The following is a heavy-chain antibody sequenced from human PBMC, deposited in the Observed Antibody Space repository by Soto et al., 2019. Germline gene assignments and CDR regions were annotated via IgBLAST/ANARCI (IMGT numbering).Heavy chain of an antibody. Sequence: GGSLRLSCAASGFTFSRYSINCVRQAPVKWLEWVSSISSTTNYIYYADSMKGRFTVSRDNAKNSVYLDMNSLSAEDTAVYYCARESEDLTSNFDYWGQGTLVTVSS. CDR1: GFTFSRYS. CDR3: ARESEDLTSNFDY. CDR2: ISSTTNYI. J-gene: IGHJ4*02. V-gene: IGHV3-21*01.